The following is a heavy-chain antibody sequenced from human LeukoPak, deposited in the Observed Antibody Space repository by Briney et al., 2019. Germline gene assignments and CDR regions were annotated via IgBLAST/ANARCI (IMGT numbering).Heavy chain of an antibody. CDR3: ARVLAIFGLDTTDFYMDV. Sequence: SETLSLTCAVSGASISSHYWSWIRQPPGKGLEWIGYTSGSISDNPSLKTRVAVSVDPSQTQVSLSLTSVTAADTAVYYCARVLAIFGLDTTDFYMDVWGKGTTVTVSS. CDR1: GASISSHY. J-gene: IGHJ6*03. D-gene: IGHD3/OR15-3a*01. CDR2: TSGSI. V-gene: IGHV4-59*11.